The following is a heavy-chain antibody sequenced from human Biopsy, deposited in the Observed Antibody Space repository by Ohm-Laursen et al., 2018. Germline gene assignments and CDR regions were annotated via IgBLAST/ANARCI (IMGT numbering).Heavy chain of an antibody. D-gene: IGHD3-22*01. CDR2: IYYTGNT. J-gene: IGHJ2*01. Sequence: TLSFTCTVSGDSISTYYWSWIRPPPGKGLQWIGYIYYTGNTDYNPSLQSRVTISIDTSKNHFSLRLRSMTPADTAMYYCARDRGYYSDRTVPGYFDLWGRGTLVTVSS. CDR1: GDSISTYY. V-gene: IGHV4-59*01. CDR3: ARDRGYYSDRTVPGYFDL.